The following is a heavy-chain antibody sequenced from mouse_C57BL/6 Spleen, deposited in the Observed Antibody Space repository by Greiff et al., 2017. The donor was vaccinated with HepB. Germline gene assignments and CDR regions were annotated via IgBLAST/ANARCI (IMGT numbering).Heavy chain of an antibody. CDR2: IYPGSGST. D-gene: IGHD4-1*01. V-gene: IGHV1-55*01. CDR1: GYTFTSYW. CDR3: ARYGDWDRAMDY. Sequence: QVQLKQPGAELVKPGASVKMSCKASGYTFTSYWITWVKQRPGQGLEWIGDIYPGSGSTNYNEKFKSKATLTVDTSSSTAYMQLSSLTSEDSAVYYCARYGDWDRAMDYWGQGTSVTVSS. J-gene: IGHJ4*01.